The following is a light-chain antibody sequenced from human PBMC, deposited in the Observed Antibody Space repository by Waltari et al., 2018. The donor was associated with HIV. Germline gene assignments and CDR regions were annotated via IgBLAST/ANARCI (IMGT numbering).Light chain of an antibody. Sequence: QSVLTQPPSVSGAPGQRVTISCTGSSSNIGSNFDVHWYQLPPGSAPKLLIFANSNRPSGVPYRFSASKSATSASLAISGLQPEDEAEYYCQSFDNSLNGYVFGTGTTVIVL. CDR3: QSFDNSLNGYV. CDR1: SSNIGSNFD. J-gene: IGLJ1*01. V-gene: IGLV1-40*01. CDR2: ANS.